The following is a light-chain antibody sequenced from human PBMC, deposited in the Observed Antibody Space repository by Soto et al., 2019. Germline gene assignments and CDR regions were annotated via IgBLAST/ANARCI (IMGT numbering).Light chain of an antibody. Sequence: ENVLTQSPGTMSLSPGERATLSCRASQSVSSSYLAWYQQKPGQAPRLLIYDVSSRATGIPDRFSGSGSGTDFTLTINRLEPEDFAVYYCQQYGSSPTFGQGTKVEIK. J-gene: IGKJ1*01. CDR1: QSVSSSY. V-gene: IGKV3-20*01. CDR2: DVS. CDR3: QQYGSSPT.